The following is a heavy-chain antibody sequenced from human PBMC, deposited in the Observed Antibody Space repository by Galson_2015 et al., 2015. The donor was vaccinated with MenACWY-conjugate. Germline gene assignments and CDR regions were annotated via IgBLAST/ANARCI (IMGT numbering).Heavy chain of an antibody. CDR1: GYIFRTYR. D-gene: IGHD2-21*01. Sequence: QSGAEVKKPGESLTISCQGSGYIFRTYRIAWVRQMPGKGLEWMGMIYPGDTYIRNNPSFEGQVTMSVDKSISTAYLRWSSLKASDTAMYYCTRRLIANFRDAFDFWGQGTMVTVSS. V-gene: IGHV5-51*01. CDR2: IYPGDTYI. J-gene: IGHJ3*01. CDR3: TRRLIANFRDAFDF.